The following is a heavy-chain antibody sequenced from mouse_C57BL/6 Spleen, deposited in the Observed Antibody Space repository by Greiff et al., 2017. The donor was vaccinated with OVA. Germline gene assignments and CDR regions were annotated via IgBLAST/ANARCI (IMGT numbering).Heavy chain of an antibody. CDR3: ARWGSSGPVFAY. CDR2: IYPGDGDT. V-gene: IGHV1-80*01. Sequence: VQLQQSGAELVKPGASVKISCKASGYAFSSYWMNWVKQRPGKGLEWIGQIYPGDGDTNYNGKFKGKATLTADKSSSTAYMQLSSLTSEDSAVYFCARWGSSGPVFAYWGQGTLVTVSA. CDR1: GYAFSSYW. J-gene: IGHJ3*01. D-gene: IGHD3-2*02.